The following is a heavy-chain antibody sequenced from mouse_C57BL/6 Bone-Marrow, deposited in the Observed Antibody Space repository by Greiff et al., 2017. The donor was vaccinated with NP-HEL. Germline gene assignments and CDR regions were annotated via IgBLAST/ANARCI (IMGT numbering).Heavy chain of an antibody. V-gene: IGHV1-82*01. J-gene: IGHJ2*01. D-gene: IGHD1-1*01. CDR2: IYPGDGDT. CDR3: ARALIYYYGSSDY. Sequence: VQLQESGPELVKPGASVKISCKASGYAFSSSWMNWVKQRPGKGLEWIGRIYPGDGDTNYNGKFKGKATLTADKSSSTAYMQLSSLTSEDSAVYFCARALIYYYGSSDYGGQGTTLTVSS. CDR1: GYAFSSSW.